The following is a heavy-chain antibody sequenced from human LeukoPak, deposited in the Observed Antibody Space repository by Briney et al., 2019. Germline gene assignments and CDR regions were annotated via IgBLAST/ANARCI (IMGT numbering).Heavy chain of an antibody. Sequence: PGGSLRLSCAASGFTLSSYAMSWVRQAPGKGLEWVSAISGSGGSTYYADSVKGRFTISRDNSKNTLYLQMNSLRAEDTAVYYCAKDKGYYYGSEPFDYWGQGTLVTVSS. J-gene: IGHJ4*02. V-gene: IGHV3-23*01. CDR3: AKDKGYYYGSEPFDY. CDR1: GFTLSSYA. CDR2: ISGSGGST. D-gene: IGHD3-10*01.